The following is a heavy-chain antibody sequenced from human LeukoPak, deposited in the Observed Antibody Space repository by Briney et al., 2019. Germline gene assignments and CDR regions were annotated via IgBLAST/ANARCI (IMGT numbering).Heavy chain of an antibody. CDR2: IYPKSGGT. J-gene: IGHJ5*02. D-gene: IGHD3-9*01. CDR1: GYTFADYY. V-gene: IGHV1-2*02. Sequence: ASVTVSCKASGYTFADYYIHWVRQAPGQGLEWMGWIYPKSGGTNSAQKFQGRVTMTRDTSISTAYMELSRLNFDDTAVYYCARVSTSGYRDWLDPWGQGTLVTVSS. CDR3: ARVSTSGYRDWLDP.